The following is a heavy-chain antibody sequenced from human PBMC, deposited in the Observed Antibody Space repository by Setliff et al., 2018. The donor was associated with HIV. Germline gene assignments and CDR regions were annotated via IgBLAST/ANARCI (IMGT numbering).Heavy chain of an antibody. J-gene: IGHJ6*03. CDR2: IIPIFGTT. CDR1: GGTFSSYA. CDR3: ATNREQLTMTYYYYYMDV. D-gene: IGHD6-13*01. Sequence: SVKVSCKASGGTFSSYAISWVRRAPGQGPEWMGAIIPIFGTTKYAQRFQGRVTITADASTSTAYMELSSLRSEDTAVYYCATNREQLTMTYYYYYMDVWGKGTTVTVS. V-gene: IGHV1-69*13.